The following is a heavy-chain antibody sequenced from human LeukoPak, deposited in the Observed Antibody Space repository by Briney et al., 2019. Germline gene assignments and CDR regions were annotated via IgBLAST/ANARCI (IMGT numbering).Heavy chain of an antibody. CDR3: ARARESTMIVVVTALDS. V-gene: IGHV3-33*01. J-gene: IGHJ4*02. CDR2: IWCDGSSK. CDR1: GFTFSTYG. D-gene: IGHD3-22*01. Sequence: GGSLRLSCTASGFTFSTYGMHWVRQAPGKGLEWVAVIWCDGSSKSYADSVKGRFTISRDTSKNTLYLQMNSLRADDTAVYFCARARESTMIVVVTALDSWGQGTLVTVSS.